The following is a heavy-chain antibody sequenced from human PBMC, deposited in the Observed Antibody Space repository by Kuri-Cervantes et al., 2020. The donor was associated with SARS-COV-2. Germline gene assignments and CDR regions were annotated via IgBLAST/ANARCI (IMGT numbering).Heavy chain of an antibody. CDR3: ARGGYCSGGSCYLRYNWFDP. J-gene: IGHJ5*02. V-gene: IGHV4-59*08. D-gene: IGHD2-15*01. CDR2: IYYSGST. CDR1: GGSISSYY. Sequence: SETLSLTCTVSGGSISSYYWSWIRQPPGKGLEWIGYIYYSGSTNYNPSLKSRVTISVDTSKNQFSLKLSSVTAADTAVYYCARGGYCSGGSCYLRYNWFDPWGRGTLVTVSS.